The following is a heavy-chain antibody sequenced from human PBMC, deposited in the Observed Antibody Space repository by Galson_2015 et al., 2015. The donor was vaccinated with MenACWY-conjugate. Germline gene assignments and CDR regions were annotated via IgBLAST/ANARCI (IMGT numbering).Heavy chain of an antibody. CDR1: GFTVSNNY. Sequence: SLRLSCAASGFTVSNNYMSWVRQAPGKGLEWVSGISASGGTTSYADSVQGRFTISRDNSKNTLYLQMNSLRAEDTAVYYCAKDARRYCSAGSCYSEPLDYWGQGTLVTVSS. D-gene: IGHD2-15*01. CDR2: ISASGGTT. J-gene: IGHJ4*02. V-gene: IGHV3-23*01. CDR3: AKDARRYCSAGSCYSEPLDY.